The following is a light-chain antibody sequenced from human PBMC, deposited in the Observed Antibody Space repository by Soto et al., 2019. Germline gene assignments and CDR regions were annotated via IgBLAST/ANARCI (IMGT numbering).Light chain of an antibody. J-gene: IGLJ1*01. Sequence: QSVLTQPRSVSGSPGQSFTISCTGTSSDVGSYNYVSWYQQHPGKAPKLMIYDVSKRPSGVPDRFSGSKSGNTASLTISGLQAEDEADYYCCSYAGSYIPYVFGTGTKVTVL. CDR3: CSYAGSYIPYV. CDR2: DVS. V-gene: IGLV2-11*01. CDR1: SSDVGSYNY.